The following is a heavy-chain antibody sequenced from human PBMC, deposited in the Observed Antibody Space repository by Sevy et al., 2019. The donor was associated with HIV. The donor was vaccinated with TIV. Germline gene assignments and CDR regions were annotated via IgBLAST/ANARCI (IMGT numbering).Heavy chain of an antibody. D-gene: IGHD5-12*01. V-gene: IGHV4-30-4*01. J-gene: IGHJ4*02. CDR2: IHYTGGT. CDR3: ASKRGYNDGPFDY. Sequence: SETLSLTCTVSGGSFTSSDSYWSWIRQPPGEGLEWIGYIHYTGGTYYNPFLRSLVALSVDTSEKQFSLKLSFLTAAETAVYYCASKRGYNDGPFDYWGQGTLVTVSS. CDR1: GGSFTSSDSY.